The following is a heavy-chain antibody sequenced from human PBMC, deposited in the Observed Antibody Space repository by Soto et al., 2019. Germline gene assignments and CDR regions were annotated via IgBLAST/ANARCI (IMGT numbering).Heavy chain of an antibody. D-gene: IGHD6-13*01. J-gene: IGHJ3*02. V-gene: IGHV4-31*03. CDR1: GGSISSGGYY. CDR2: IYYSGST. CDR3: ARKYPRGIAAAGRAAFDI. Sequence: QVQLQESGPGLVKPSQTLSLPCTVSGGSISSGGYYWRWIRQHPGKGLAWIGYIYYSGSTYYNPSLKSRVTISVDTSKNQFSLKLSSVTAADTAVYYCARKYPRGIAAAGRAAFDIWGQGTMVTVSS.